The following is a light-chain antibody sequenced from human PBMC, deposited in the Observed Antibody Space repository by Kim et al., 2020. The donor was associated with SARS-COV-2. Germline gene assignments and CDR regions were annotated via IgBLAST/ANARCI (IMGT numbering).Light chain of an antibody. V-gene: IGLV3-21*04. J-gene: IGLJ3*02. CDR3: QVWDGTSGHWV. Sequence: PGRTATVTCGGNNIGSKGVHWYQQQPGRAPAIVIYSDTVRPSNIPERFSASNSGHTATLTISRVEAGDEADYYCQVWDGTSGHWVFGGGTQLTVL. CDR1: NIGSKG. CDR2: SDT.